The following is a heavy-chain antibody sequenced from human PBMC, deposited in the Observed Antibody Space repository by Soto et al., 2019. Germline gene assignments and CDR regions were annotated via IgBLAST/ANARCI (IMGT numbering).Heavy chain of an antibody. D-gene: IGHD1-26*01. J-gene: IGHJ4*02. V-gene: IGHV3-72*01. Sequence: EVHLVESGGDLVQPGRSLRLSCVVSGFSFSDHFMDWVRQAPGKGLEWVGRSRNKANDYSTEYAASVKGRCTISREESKNSRYLQMNSLKTEDTAVYYCIRDGLYRGIHLCDYWGQGTLVTVSS. CDR2: SRNKANDYST. CDR1: GFSFSDHF. CDR3: IRDGLYRGIHLCDY.